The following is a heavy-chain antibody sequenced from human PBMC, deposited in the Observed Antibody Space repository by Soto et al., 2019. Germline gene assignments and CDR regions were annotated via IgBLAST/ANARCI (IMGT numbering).Heavy chain of an antibody. CDR2: VRRKANGGTT. CDR1: LFTFRYYF. Sequence: SRRLSFTSSLFTFRYYFMSWSLQAPGKGLEWLGFVRRKANGGTTAYAASVKGRFTISRDDSKSIAYMQMDSMKTDDTAVYYCTRIAEYTKGGTWGPGTLVTVSS. CDR3: TRIAEYTKGGT. V-gene: IGHV3-49*02. D-gene: IGHD1-26*01. J-gene: IGHJ5*02.